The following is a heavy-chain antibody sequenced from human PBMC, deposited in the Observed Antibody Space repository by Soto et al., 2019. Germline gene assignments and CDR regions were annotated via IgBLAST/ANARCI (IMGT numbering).Heavy chain of an antibody. CDR2: ISGSGGNA. Sequence: EVQLLESGGGLVQPGGSLRLSCAASGFTFSSYAMSWVRQAPGKGLEWVSTISGSGGNAYYADSVKGRFSISSDNSKNTLRLQMNSLRADDTAVYYCAKDGASGIYPPYYYVGMDVWGQGTTVTVSS. CDR3: AKDGASGIYPPYYYVGMDV. V-gene: IGHV3-23*01. CDR1: GFTFSSYA. J-gene: IGHJ6*02. D-gene: IGHD1-26*01.